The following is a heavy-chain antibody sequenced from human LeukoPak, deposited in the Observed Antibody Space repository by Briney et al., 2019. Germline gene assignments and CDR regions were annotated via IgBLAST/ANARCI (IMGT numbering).Heavy chain of an antibody. CDR1: GGSISSYY. V-gene: IGHV4-59*08. CDR3: ARHGDYGNYYYYGLDV. Sequence: PSETLSLTCTVSGGSISSYYWSWIRQPPAKGLEWIGYIYYSGSNNYNPSLKSRVTISVDTSKNQFSLKLSSVTAADTAVYYCARHGDYGNYYYYGLDVWGQGTTVTVSS. CDR2: IYYSGSN. D-gene: IGHD4-17*01. J-gene: IGHJ6*02.